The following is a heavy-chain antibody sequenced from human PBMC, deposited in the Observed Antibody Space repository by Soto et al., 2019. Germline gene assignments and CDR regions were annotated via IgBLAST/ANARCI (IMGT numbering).Heavy chain of an antibody. J-gene: IGHJ4*02. CDR1: GGSISSGGYY. D-gene: IGHD2-2*03. Sequence: SETLSLTCTVSGGSISSGGYYWSWIRQHPGKGLEWIGYIYYSGSTYYKPSLKSRVTISVDTSKNQFSLKLSSVTAADTAVYYCARSTQLFGYDYWGQGTLVTVSS. V-gene: IGHV4-31*03. CDR2: IYYSGST. CDR3: ARSTQLFGYDY.